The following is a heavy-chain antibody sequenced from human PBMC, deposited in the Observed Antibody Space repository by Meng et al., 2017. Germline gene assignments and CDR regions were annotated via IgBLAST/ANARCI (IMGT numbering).Heavy chain of an antibody. CDR1: GFTFSSYA. Sequence: GESLKISCAASGFTFSSYAMHRVRQAPGKGLEWVAVISYDGSNKYYADSVKGRFTISRDNSKNTLYLQMNSLRAEDTAVYYCAKGYYYDSSGYYLVFDYWGQGTLVTVSS. CDR2: ISYDGSNK. CDR3: AKGYYYDSSGYYLVFDY. D-gene: IGHD3-22*01. V-gene: IGHV3-30*04. J-gene: IGHJ4*02.